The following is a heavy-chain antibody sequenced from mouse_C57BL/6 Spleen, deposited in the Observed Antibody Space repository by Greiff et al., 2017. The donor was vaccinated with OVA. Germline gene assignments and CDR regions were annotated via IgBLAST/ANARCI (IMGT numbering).Heavy chain of an antibody. CDR2: IDPENGDT. D-gene: IGHD2-2*01. J-gene: IGHJ4*01. Sequence: EVQLQQSGAELVRPGASVKLSCTASGFNIKDDYMHWVKQRPEQGLEWIGWIDPENGDTEYASKFQGKATITADTSSNTAYLQLSSLTSEDTAVYYGTTNGYDRYYYAMDYWGQGTSVTVSS. CDR3: TTNGYDRYYYAMDY. V-gene: IGHV14-4*01. CDR1: GFNIKDDY.